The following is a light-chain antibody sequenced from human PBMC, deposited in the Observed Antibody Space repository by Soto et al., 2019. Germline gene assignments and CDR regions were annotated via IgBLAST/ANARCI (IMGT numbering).Light chain of an antibody. J-gene: IGLJ1*01. CDR2: EVS. Sequence: VLTQPPSASGSPGQSVTISCTGTSSDVGAYNYVSWYQQHPGKAPKLMIYEVSKRPSGVPDRFSGSKSGNTASLTVSGLQAEDEADYYCSSYAGSNNFVFGTGTKVTVL. V-gene: IGLV2-8*01. CDR3: SSYAGSNNFV. CDR1: SSDVGAYNY.